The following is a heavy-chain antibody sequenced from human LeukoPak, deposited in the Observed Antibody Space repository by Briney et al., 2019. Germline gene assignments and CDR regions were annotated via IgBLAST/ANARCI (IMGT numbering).Heavy chain of an antibody. Sequence: SETLSLTCAVYGGSFSGYYWSWIRQPPGKGLEWIGEINHSGSTNYNPSLKSRVTISVDTSKNQFSLKLSSVTAADTAVYYCASARRWRPIDYWGQGTLVTVSS. CDR2: INHSGST. J-gene: IGHJ4*02. D-gene: IGHD2-21*02. CDR3: ASARRWRPIDY. V-gene: IGHV4-34*01. CDR1: GGSFSGYY.